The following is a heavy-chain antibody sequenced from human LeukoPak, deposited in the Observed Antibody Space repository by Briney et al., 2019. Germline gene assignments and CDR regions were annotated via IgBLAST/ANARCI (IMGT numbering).Heavy chain of an antibody. CDR2: IIPIFGTA. Sequence: GASVKVSCKASGGTFSNYAISWVRQAPGQGLEWMGGIIPIFGTANYAQKFRGRVTITADKSTRTAYMELSSLRSEDTAVYYCARSLWGYYYYYMDVWGKGTTVTVSS. CDR1: GGTFSNYA. J-gene: IGHJ6*03. CDR3: ARSLWGYYYYYMDV. V-gene: IGHV1-69*06. D-gene: IGHD1-26*01.